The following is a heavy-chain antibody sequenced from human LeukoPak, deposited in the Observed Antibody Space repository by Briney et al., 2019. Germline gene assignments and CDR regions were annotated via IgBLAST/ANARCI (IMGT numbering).Heavy chain of an antibody. Sequence: ASVKVPCKASGYTFTSYGISWVRQAPGQGLEWMGWISAYNGNTNYVQKLQGRVTMTTDTSTSTAYMELRSLRSDDTAVYYCARDDEYDFWSGYDQTTIPVRFDYWGQGTLVTVSS. CDR3: ARDDEYDFWSGYDQTTIPVRFDY. CDR2: ISAYNGNT. J-gene: IGHJ4*02. V-gene: IGHV1-18*01. CDR1: GYTFTSYG. D-gene: IGHD3-3*01.